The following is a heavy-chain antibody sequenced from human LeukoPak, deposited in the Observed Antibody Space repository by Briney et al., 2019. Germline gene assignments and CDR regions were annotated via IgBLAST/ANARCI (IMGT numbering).Heavy chain of an antibody. Sequence: SETLSLTCTVSGYSISSGYYWSWIRQPAGKGLEWIGRIYTSGSTNYNPSLKSRVTISVDTSKNQFSLKLSSVTAADTAVYYCARNSYGRLFDYWGQGTLDTVSS. J-gene: IGHJ4*02. CDR1: GYSISSGYY. CDR3: ARNSYGRLFDY. D-gene: IGHD5-18*01. CDR2: IYTSGST. V-gene: IGHV4-61*02.